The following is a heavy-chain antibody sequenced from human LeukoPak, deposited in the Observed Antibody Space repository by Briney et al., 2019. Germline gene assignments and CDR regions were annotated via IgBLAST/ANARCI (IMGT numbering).Heavy chain of an antibody. CDR2: IYTSGST. V-gene: IGHV4-4*07. CDR1: GGSISSYY. J-gene: IGHJ3*02. Sequence: SETLSLTCTVSGGSISSYYWSWIRQPAGKGLNWIGSIYTSGSTNYNPSLKSRVTMSVDTSKNQFSLKLSSVTAADTAVYYCARVGAAAGTIGAFDIWGQGTMVTVSS. CDR3: ARVGAAAGTIGAFDI. D-gene: IGHD6-13*01.